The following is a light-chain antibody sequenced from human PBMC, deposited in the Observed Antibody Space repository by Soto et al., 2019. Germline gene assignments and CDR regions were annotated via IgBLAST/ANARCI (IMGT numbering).Light chain of an antibody. CDR1: SSNIGTNT. Sequence: QSVLTPSPSASGTPGQRVTISCSGSSSNIGTNTVIWYQQLPGAAPKLLIYSDNQRPSGVPDRFSGSKSGTSASLAISGLQSEDEADYYCAAWDVSLVVFGGGTKLTVL. V-gene: IGLV1-44*01. J-gene: IGLJ2*01. CDR3: AAWDVSLVV. CDR2: SDN.